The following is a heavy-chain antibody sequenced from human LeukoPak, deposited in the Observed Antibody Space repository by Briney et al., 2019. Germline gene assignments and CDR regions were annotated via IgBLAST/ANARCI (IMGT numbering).Heavy chain of an antibody. CDR1: GGLISSGGYY. CDR3: ASISSSWYRRPDY. Sequence: PSQTLSLTCTVSGGLISSGGYYWSWIRQPPGKGLEWIGSIYYSGSTYYNPSLKSRVTISVDTSKNQFSLKLSSVTAADTAVYYCASISSSWYRRPDYWGQGTLVTVSS. J-gene: IGHJ4*02. D-gene: IGHD6-13*01. V-gene: IGHV4-39*07. CDR2: IYYSGST.